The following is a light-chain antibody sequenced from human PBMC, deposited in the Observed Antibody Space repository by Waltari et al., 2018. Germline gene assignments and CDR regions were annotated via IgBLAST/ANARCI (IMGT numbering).Light chain of an antibody. CDR3: ATWDDRLSGRV. J-gene: IGLJ3*02. CDR1: SSNIGSYY. V-gene: IGLV1-47*01. Sequence: QSVLTQPPSASGTPGQRVTISCSGSSSNIGSYYVSWYQQLPGTAPKLLISENNQRPSGVPYRYAGSKSGTSASMVISGLRSEDEADYYCATWDDRLSGRVFGGGTKLTVL. CDR2: ENN.